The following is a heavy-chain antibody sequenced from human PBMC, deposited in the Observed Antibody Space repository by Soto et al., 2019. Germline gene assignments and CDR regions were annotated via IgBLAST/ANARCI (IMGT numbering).Heavy chain of an antibody. Sequence: QVQLVQSGAEVKKPGASVNISCKASGYTFTTYYLHWVRQAPGQGLEWMGIINPETGSTSSAQKLGGIVSVTRDTSTSTVYMELYSLSSEDTAVYYCAIDPNFSLTFHYYGRDVWGQRTTITVSS. J-gene: IGHJ6*02. CDR1: GYTFTTYY. CDR3: AIDPNFSLTFHYYGRDV. V-gene: IGHV1-46*04. CDR2: INPETGST.